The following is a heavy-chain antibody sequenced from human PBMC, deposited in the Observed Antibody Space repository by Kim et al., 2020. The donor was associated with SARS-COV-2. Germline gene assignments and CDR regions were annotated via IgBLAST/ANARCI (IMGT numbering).Heavy chain of an antibody. Sequence: NYNPSLKSRVTMSVDTPKNQFSLKLSSVTAADTAVYYCARGIAVADPFDYWGQGTLVTVSS. D-gene: IGHD6-19*01. CDR3: ARGIAVADPFDY. V-gene: IGHV4-4*07. J-gene: IGHJ4*02.